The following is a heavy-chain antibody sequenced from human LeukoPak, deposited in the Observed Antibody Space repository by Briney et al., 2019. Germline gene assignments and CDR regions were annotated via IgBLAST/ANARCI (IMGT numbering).Heavy chain of an antibody. Sequence: GGSLRLSCAASGFTFDDYAMHWVRQAPGKGLEWVSGISWNSGSISYADSVKGRFTISRDNAKNSLYLQMNSLRAEDTALYYCAKGDYDSSGSTDYWGQGTLVTVSS. CDR1: GFTFDDYA. J-gene: IGHJ4*02. CDR2: ISWNSGSI. D-gene: IGHD3-22*01. CDR3: AKGDYDSSGSTDY. V-gene: IGHV3-9*01.